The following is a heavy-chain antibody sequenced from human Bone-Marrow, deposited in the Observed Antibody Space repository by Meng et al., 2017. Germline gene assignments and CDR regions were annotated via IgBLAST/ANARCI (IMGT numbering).Heavy chain of an antibody. D-gene: IGHD6-19*01. CDR2: MNPNSGNT. V-gene: IGHV1-8*01. Sequence: ASVKVSCKASGYTFTSYDINWVRQATGQGLEWMGWMNPNSGNTGYAQKFQGRVTMTRNTSISTAYMELSSLRSEDTVVYYCARTLTQWLVHPFDYWGQGTLVTVSS. CDR1: GYTFTSYD. J-gene: IGHJ4*02. CDR3: ARTLTQWLVHPFDY.